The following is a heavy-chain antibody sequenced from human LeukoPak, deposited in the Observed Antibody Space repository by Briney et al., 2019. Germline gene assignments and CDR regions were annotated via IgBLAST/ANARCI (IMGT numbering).Heavy chain of an antibody. Sequence: HPGGSLRLSCAASEFTFSSYGMHWVRQAPGKGLEWVAVIWYDGGNKYYADSVKGRFTISRDNSKNTLYLQMNSLRAEDTAVYYCATNPNSGSYQMDYEAFDIWGQGTMVTVSS. V-gene: IGHV3-33*01. CDR2: IWYDGGNK. CDR1: EFTFSSYG. CDR3: ATNPNSGSYQMDYEAFDI. J-gene: IGHJ3*02. D-gene: IGHD1-26*01.